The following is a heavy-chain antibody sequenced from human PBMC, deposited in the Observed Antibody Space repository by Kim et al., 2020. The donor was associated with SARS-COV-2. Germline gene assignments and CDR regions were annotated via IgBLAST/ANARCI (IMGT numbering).Heavy chain of an antibody. D-gene: IGHD3-10*01. V-gene: IGHV4-59*01. CDR3: ARDFRRFGDVGFDY. CDR2: IYYSGST. Sequence: SETLSLTCTVSGGSISSYYWSWIRQPPGKGLEWIGYIYYSGSTNYNPSLKSRVTISVDTSKNQFSLKLSSVTAADTAVYYCARDFRRFGDVGFDYWGQGTLVTVSS. J-gene: IGHJ4*02. CDR1: GGSISSYY.